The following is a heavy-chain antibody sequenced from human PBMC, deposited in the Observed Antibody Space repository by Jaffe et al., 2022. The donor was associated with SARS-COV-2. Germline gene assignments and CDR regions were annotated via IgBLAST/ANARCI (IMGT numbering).Heavy chain of an antibody. CDR3: ARSQSSAWAFDT. Sequence: QVTLRESGPALVKPTQTLTLTCALSGFSLGTAGMCVGWIRQPPGKALEWLALIDWEDDKYYTTSLKTRLTISKDTSKNQVVLTMTHMDPVDTATYYCARSQSSAWAFDTWGQGTMVIVSS. CDR1: GFSLGTAGMC. J-gene: IGHJ3*02. CDR2: IDWEDDK. V-gene: IGHV2-70*01. D-gene: IGHD6-6*01.